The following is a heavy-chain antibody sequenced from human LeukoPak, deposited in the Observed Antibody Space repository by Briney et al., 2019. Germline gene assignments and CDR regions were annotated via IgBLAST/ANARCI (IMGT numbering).Heavy chain of an antibody. D-gene: IGHD3-10*01. J-gene: IGHJ4*02. CDR1: GFTFRSYI. Sequence: PGGSLRLTCAASGFTFRSYILNWVRQAPGKGLEWVSSISSSSSYIYYADSVKGRFTISRDNAKNSLYLQMNSLRAEDTAVYYCASGESGVFCDYWGQGTLVTVSS. V-gene: IGHV3-21*01. CDR2: ISSSSSYI. CDR3: ASGESGVFCDY.